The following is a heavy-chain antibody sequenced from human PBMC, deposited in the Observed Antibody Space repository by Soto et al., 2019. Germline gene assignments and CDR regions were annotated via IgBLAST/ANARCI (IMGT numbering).Heavy chain of an antibody. V-gene: IGHV1-58*01. D-gene: IGHD3-10*01. CDR3: AAHGVRGAGFYYYYYGMDV. CDR1: GFTFTSSA. J-gene: IGHJ6*02. CDR2: IVVGSSNT. Sequence: GASVKVSCKASGFTFTSSAVQWVRQARGQRLEWIGWIVVGSSNTNYAQKFQERVTITRDMSTSTAYMELSSLRSEDTAVYYCAAHGVRGAGFYYYYYGMDVWGQGTTVTVSS.